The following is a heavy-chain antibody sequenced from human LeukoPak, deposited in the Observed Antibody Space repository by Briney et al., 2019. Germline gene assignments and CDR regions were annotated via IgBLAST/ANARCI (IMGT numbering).Heavy chain of an antibody. V-gene: IGHV4-59*12. Sequence: SETLSLTCTVSGGSISSYYWSWIRQPPGKGLEWIGYIYYSGSTYYNPSLKSRVTISVDTSKNQFSLKLSSVTAADTAVYYCARVGSAFADFDYWGQGTLVTVSS. CDR3: ARVGSAFADFDY. J-gene: IGHJ4*02. CDR2: IYYSGST. CDR1: GGSISSYY.